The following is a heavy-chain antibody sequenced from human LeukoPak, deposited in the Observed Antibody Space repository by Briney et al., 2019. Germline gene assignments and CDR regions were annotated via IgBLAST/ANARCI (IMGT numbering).Heavy chain of an antibody. Sequence: GGSLRLSCAASGFTFSSYAMSWVRQAPGQGLEWVSAISGSGGSTYYADSVKGRFTISRDNSKNTLYLQMNSLRAEATAVYYCANGGYYYDSSGYYYSQPPNDYWGQGTLVTVSS. V-gene: IGHV3-23*01. CDR3: ANGGYYYDSSGYYYSQPPNDY. D-gene: IGHD3-22*01. CDR1: GFTFSSYA. CDR2: ISGSGGST. J-gene: IGHJ4*02.